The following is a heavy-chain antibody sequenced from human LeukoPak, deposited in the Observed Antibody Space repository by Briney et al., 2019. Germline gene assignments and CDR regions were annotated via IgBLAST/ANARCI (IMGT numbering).Heavy chain of an antibody. CDR2: IIPIYGTT. D-gene: IGHD5-24*01. Sequence: SVKVSCKASGDTFSSYAISWVRQAPGQGLEWMGGIIPIYGTTNYAQKFQGRVTITADESTSTAYMELSSLRSEDTAVYYCAGLGPGMATILDYWGQGTLVTVSS. CDR1: GDTFSSYA. J-gene: IGHJ4*02. V-gene: IGHV1-69*01. CDR3: AGLGPGMATILDY.